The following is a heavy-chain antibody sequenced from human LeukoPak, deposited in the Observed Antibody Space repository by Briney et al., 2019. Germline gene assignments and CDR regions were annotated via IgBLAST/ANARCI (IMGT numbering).Heavy chain of an antibody. D-gene: IGHD1-14*01. V-gene: IGHV3-66*03. CDR2: IHKSATT. J-gene: IGHJ5*02. CDR3: ARMNLRGFDP. Sequence: GGSLRLSCAASGFTVSSNYMTWVRQAPGKGLEWVSVIHKSATTYYADTVKGRFTISRDNSKNTLYLQMNSLRAEDTAVYYCARMNLRGFDPWGQGTLVTVSS. CDR1: GFTVSSNY.